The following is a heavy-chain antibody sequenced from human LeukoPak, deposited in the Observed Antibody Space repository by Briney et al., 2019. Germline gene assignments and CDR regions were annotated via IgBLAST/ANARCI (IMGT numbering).Heavy chain of an antibody. CDR2: IYYSRNT. Sequence: PSETLSLTCTVSGGSISSSSYYWGWIRQPPGKGLAWIGSIYYSRNTYYNPSLKSRVTISVDTSKKQFSLKLSSVTAADTAVYYCARQDDYWGQGTLVTVSS. CDR3: ARQDDY. J-gene: IGHJ4*02. CDR1: GGSISSSSYY. V-gene: IGHV4-39*01.